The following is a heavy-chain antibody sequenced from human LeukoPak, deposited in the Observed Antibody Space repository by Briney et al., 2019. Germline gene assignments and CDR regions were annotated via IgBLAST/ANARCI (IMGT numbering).Heavy chain of an antibody. CDR1: GGSISSYY. D-gene: IGHD6-19*01. J-gene: IGHJ4*02. Sequence: SETLSLTCTVAGGSISSYYWSWIRQPPGKGLEWIGYIYYSGSTNYNPSLKSRVTISVDTSKNQFSLKLSSVTAADTAVYYCARVSVAPTGRDYFDYWGQGTLVTVCS. CDR2: IYYSGST. V-gene: IGHV4-59*01. CDR3: ARVSVAPTGRDYFDY.